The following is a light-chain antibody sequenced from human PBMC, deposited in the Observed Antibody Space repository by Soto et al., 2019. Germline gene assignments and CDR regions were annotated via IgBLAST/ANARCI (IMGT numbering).Light chain of an antibody. CDR2: DVS. Sequence: QSALTQPRSVSGSPGQSVTISCTGTSSDVGGYKYVSWYQQHPGKVPKLMIYDVSERPSGVPDRFSGSKSGNTASLSISGLQAEDEADYYCSSYAGSYTVLFGGGTKLTVL. J-gene: IGLJ2*01. CDR3: SSYAGSYTVL. V-gene: IGLV2-11*01. CDR1: SSDVGGYKY.